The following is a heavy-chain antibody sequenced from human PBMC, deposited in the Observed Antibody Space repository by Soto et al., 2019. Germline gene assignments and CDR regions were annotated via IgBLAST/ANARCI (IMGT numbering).Heavy chain of an antibody. V-gene: IGHV4-34*01. CDR3: ARYGRDGYGKNNWFDP. J-gene: IGHJ5*02. Sequence: SETLSLTCAVSGGAFSGFDWSWIRQSPGKGLEWIGEVHRRGSLSYNPSLKSRVTISQDMSKNQLSLRLTSVTAADTGVYFCARYGRDGYGKNNWFDPWGPGTLVTVSS. CDR2: VHRRGSL. CDR1: GGAFSGFD. D-gene: IGHD2-21*01.